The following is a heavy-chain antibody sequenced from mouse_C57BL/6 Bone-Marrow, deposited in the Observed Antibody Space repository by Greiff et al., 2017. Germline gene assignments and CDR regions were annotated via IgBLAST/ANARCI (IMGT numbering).Heavy chain of an antibody. J-gene: IGHJ3*01. V-gene: IGHV1-7*01. CDR3: ARRDYEGAWFAY. CDR2: INPSSGYT. CDR1: GYTFTSYW. D-gene: IGHD2-4*01. Sequence: QVHVKQPGAELVKPGASVKMSCKASGYTFTSYWMHWVKQRPGQGLEWIGYINPSSGYTKYNQKFKDKATLTADKSSSTAYMQLSSLTYEDSAVYYCARRDYEGAWFAYWGQGTLVTVSA.